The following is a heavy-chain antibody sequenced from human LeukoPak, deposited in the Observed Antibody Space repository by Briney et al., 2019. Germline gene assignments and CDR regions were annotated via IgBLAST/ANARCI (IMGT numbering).Heavy chain of an antibody. V-gene: IGHV3-21*01. Sequence: PGESLRLSCAASGFTFSSYSMNWVRQAPGKRPEWVSSISSSSSYIYYADSVKGRFTISRDNAENSLYLQMNSLRAEDTALYYCARGASRADYWGQGTLVTVSS. CDR1: GFTFSSYS. CDR2: ISSSSSYI. CDR3: ARGASRADY. J-gene: IGHJ4*02.